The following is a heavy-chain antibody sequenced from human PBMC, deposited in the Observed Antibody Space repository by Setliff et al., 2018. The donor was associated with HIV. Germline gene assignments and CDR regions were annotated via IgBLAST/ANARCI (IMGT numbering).Heavy chain of an antibody. J-gene: IGHJ6*03. V-gene: IGHV4-4*07. D-gene: IGHD1-20*01. CDR3: ARGIGTRYNYYMDV. CDR2: MYYVGDI. Sequence: SETLSLTCSVSGGSTTGYHWNWIRQAAGKGLELIGRMYYVGDINYNPFLKSRVIMSIDTSKNQFSLKLNSVTAADTAVYYCARGIGTRYNYYMDVWGIGTTVTVSS. CDR1: GGSTTGYH.